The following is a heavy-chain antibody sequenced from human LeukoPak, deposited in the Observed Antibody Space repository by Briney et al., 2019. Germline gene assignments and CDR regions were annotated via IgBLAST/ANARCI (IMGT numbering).Heavy chain of an antibody. J-gene: IGHJ4*02. CDR1: GYSFTSSW. CDR3: ARKGMMDGTYFDY. Sequence: GESLKISCQGSGYSFTSSWIGWVRQMPGKGLEWMGIIYPGDSDTRYSPSFQGQVTISADKSISTAYLQWSSLKASDTAMYYCARKGMMDGTYFDYWGQGTLVTVSS. D-gene: IGHD5-24*01. CDR2: IYPGDSDT. V-gene: IGHV5-51*01.